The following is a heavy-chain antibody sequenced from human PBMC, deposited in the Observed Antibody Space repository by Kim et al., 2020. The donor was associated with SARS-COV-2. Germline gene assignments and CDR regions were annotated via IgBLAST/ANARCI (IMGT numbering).Heavy chain of an antibody. D-gene: IGHD6-19*01. J-gene: IGHJ4*02. CDR2: ICTAGDT. V-gene: IGHV3-13*01. Sequence: GGSLRLSCAASGFTFSSYDMHWVRQATGKGLEWVSAICTAGDTYYPGSVKGRFTISRENAKNSLYLQMNSLRAGDTAVYYCARAVGSGWYENWGQGTLVT. CDR1: GFTFSSYD. CDR3: ARAVGSGWYEN.